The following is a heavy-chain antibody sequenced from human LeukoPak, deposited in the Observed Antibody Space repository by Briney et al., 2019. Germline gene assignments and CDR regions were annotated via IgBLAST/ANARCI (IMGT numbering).Heavy chain of an antibody. D-gene: IGHD1-7*01. CDR1: GFTFNNYA. J-gene: IGHJ4*02. V-gene: IGHV3-23*01. CDR3: VRELPPVVQYYFDH. CDR2: ISGGGGST. Sequence: GGSLRLSCAASGFTFNNYAMSWVRQAPGKGLEWVSAISGGGGSTYYAHSVKCGFTISRDNSKNTLYLQMNSLRAEDTAVYYCVRELPPVVQYYFDHWGQGTLVTVSS.